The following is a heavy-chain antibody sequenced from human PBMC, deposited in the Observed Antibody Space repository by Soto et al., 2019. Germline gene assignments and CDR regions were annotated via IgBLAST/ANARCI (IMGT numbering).Heavy chain of an antibody. J-gene: IGHJ4*02. CDR3: ASLYGDYAGLGFDY. D-gene: IGHD4-17*01. Sequence: QVQLQESGPGLVKPSGTLSLTCAVSSGSISSSNWWSWVRQPPGKGLEWIGEIYHSGSTNYNPSLKSRVTIAVDKSKDQFSLKLSSVTAAATDVYYCASLYGDYAGLGFDYWGQGTLVTVSS. CDR1: SGSISSSNW. V-gene: IGHV4-4*02. CDR2: IYHSGST.